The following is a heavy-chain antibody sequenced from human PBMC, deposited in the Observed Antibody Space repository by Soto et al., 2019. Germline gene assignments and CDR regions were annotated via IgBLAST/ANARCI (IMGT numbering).Heavy chain of an antibody. CDR1: GGSITSGAYY. D-gene: IGHD3-22*01. CDR2: IHYSGRT. J-gene: IGHJ5*02. CDR3: ARYYSDSSGYSNWFDP. Sequence: NPSETLSLTCAVSGGSITSGAYYWTWIRQHPGKGLEWIAYIHYSGRTYHNPSLKSRVTISVDTSNNQFSLKLSSVTAADTAVYYCARYYSDSSGYSNWFDPWGQGTLVTVSS. V-gene: IGHV4-31*11.